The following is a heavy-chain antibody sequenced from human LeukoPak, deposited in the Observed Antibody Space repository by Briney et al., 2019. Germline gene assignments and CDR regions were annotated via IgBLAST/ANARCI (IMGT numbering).Heavy chain of an antibody. CDR2: ISYDGSNK. CDR1: GFTFSSYA. V-gene: IGHV3-30-3*01. D-gene: IGHD2-2*02. CDR3: ARGRNLASYTVYYFDY. J-gene: IGHJ4*02. Sequence: PGRSLRLSCAASGFTFSSYALPWVRQAPGKGMGRVAVISYDGSNKYYADSVKCRFTISRDNSKNALYLKMNSLRAEGSVMYYCARGRNLASYTVYYFDYWGQGTLVTVSS.